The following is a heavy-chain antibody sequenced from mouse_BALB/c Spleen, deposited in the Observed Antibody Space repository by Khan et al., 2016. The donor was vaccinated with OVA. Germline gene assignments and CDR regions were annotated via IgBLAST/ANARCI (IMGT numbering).Heavy chain of an antibody. Sequence: VQLQQSGAELARPGASVKMSCKASGYTFTSYTIHWIKLRPGQGLEWIGYINPSNGYTNYNQKFKDKATLTADKSSTTAYMDMSSLTSDDSALYSGVGDGAYHRNDGWFAYWGQGTLVTVSA. CDR1: GYTFTSYT. D-gene: IGHD2-14*01. CDR2: INPSNGYT. CDR3: VGDGAYHRNDGWFAY. J-gene: IGHJ3*01. V-gene: IGHV1-4*01.